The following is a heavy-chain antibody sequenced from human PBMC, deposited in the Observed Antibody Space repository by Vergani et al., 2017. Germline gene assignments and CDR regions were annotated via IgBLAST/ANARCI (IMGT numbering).Heavy chain of an antibody. CDR2: IRSKAYGGTT. CDR1: GFTFGDYA. D-gene: IGHD3-10*01. CDR3: ARDRWGSGSYYSDY. V-gene: IGHV3-49*04. Sequence: EVQLVESGGGLVQPGRSLRLSCTASGFTFGDYAMSWVRQAPGKGLEWVGFIRSKAYGGTTEYAASVKGRFTISRDDSKSIAYLQMNSLKTEDTAVYYCARDRWGSGSYYSDYWGQGTLVTVSS. J-gene: IGHJ4*02.